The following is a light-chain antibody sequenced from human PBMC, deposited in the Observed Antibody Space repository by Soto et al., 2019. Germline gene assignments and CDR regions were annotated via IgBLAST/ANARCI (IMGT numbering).Light chain of an antibody. V-gene: IGLV2-23*01. CDR2: EDS. J-gene: IGLJ1*01. CDR3: CSYAGSIPYV. Sequence: QSALTQPASVSGSPGQSITISCTGTSSDVGSYNLVSWYQQHPGKAPKLMIYEDSKRPSGVSNRFSGSKSGNTASLKISGLQAEDEADYYCCSYAGSIPYVFGTGTKLTVL. CDR1: SSDVGSYNL.